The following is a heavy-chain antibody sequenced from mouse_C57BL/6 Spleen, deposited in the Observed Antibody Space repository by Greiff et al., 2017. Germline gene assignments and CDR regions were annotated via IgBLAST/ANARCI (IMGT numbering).Heavy chain of an antibody. D-gene: IGHD3-2*02. J-gene: IGHJ3*01. CDR2: IDPSDSYT. Sequence: QVQLQQPGAELVKPGASVKLSCKASGYTFTSYWMQWVKQRPGQGLEWIGEIDPSDSYTNYNQKFKGKATLTVDTSSSTAYMQLSSLTSEESAVYSCGAAQATFFFAYWGQGTLVTVSA. V-gene: IGHV1-50*01. CDR1: GYTFTSYW. CDR3: GAAQATFFFAY.